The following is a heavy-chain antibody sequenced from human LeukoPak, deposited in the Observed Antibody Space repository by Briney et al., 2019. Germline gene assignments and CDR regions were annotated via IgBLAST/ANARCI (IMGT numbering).Heavy chain of an antibody. CDR2: IYTSGGT. CDR3: ARGPHSSGYYPLFGY. D-gene: IGHD3-22*01. V-gene: IGHV4-61*02. Sequence: PSETLSLTCTVSGGSISSGSYYWSWIRQPAGKGLEWIGRIYTSGGTNYNPSLKSRVTISVDTSKNQFSLKLNSVTAADTAVYYCARGPHSSGYYPLFGYWGQGTLVTVSS. CDR1: GGSISSGSYY. J-gene: IGHJ4*02.